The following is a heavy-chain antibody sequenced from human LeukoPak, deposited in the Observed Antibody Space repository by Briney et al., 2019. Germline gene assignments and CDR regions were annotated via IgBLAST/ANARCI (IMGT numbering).Heavy chain of an antibody. CDR3: ARGSITMVRGFVDY. J-gene: IGHJ4*02. CDR1: GYTFTGYY. Sequence: GASVKVSCKASGYTFTGYYMHWVRQAPGQGLEWMGWINPNSGGTNYAQKFQGRVTMTRDTSISTACMELSRLRSDDTAVYYCARGSITMVRGFVDYWGQGTLVTVSS. D-gene: IGHD3-10*01. CDR2: INPNSGGT. V-gene: IGHV1-2*02.